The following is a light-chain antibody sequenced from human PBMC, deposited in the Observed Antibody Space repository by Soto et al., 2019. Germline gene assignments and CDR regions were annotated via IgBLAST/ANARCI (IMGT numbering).Light chain of an antibody. V-gene: IGKV3-20*01. CDR2: GAS. J-gene: IGKJ4*01. Sequence: EIVLTQSPGTLSLSPGERATLSCRASQSLSSYYFAWYQQKPGQAPRLLIYGASNRATGIPDRFSGSGSETDFTLTISRLEPEDSAVYYCQQYRTSPLTFGGWTKVEIK. CDR1: QSLSSYY. CDR3: QQYRTSPLT.